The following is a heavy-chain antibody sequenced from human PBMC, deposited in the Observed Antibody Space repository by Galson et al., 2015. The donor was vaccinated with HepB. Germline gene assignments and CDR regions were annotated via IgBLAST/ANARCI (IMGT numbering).Heavy chain of an antibody. V-gene: IGHV5-51*07. D-gene: IGHD6-13*01. CDR1: GYSFTSYW. J-gene: IGHJ5*02. Sequence: QSGAEVKKPGESLKISCKGSGYSFTSYWIGWVHQMPGKGLEWMGIIYPGDSDTRYSPSFQGQVTISADKSISTAYLQWSSLKASDTAMYYCAKSTHWAAAGTGGWFDPWGQGTLVTVSS. CDR3: AKSTHWAAAGTGGWFDP. CDR2: IYPGDSDT.